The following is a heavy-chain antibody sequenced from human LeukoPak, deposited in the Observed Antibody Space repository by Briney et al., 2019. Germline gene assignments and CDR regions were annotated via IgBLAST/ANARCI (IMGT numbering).Heavy chain of an antibody. CDR3: AKSGSGWIRDSYYFDY. CDR2: IKQDGSEK. CDR1: GFTFKNYW. Sequence: GGSLRLSCAASGFTFKNYWMSWVRQAPGKGLEWVANIKQDGSEKYYVDSVKGRFTVSRDNAKNSLYLQMNSLRAEDTAVYYCAKSGSGWIRDSYYFDYWGQGTLVTVSS. J-gene: IGHJ4*02. D-gene: IGHD6-19*01. V-gene: IGHV3-7*03.